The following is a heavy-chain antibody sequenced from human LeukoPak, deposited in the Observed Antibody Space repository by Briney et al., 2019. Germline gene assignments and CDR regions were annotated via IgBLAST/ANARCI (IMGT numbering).Heavy chain of an antibody. J-gene: IGHJ6*02. CDR1: GGTFISYA. CDR2: IIPIFGTA. CDR3: ARSRYCSGGSCYYYYGMDV. V-gene: IGHV1-69*13. D-gene: IGHD2-15*01. Sequence: SVKVSCKASGGTFISYAISWVRQAPGQGLEWMGGIIPIFGTANYAQKFQGRVTITADESTSTAYMELSSLRSEDTAVYYCARSRYCSGGSCYYYYGMDVWGQGTTVTVSS.